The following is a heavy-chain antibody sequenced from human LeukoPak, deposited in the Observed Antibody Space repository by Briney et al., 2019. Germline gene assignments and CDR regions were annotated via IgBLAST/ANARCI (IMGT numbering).Heavy chain of an antibody. CDR3: ARGIAARPRGSSNPPREKNLEY. CDR2: INPNSGGT. J-gene: IGHJ4*02. D-gene: IGHD6-6*01. CDR1: GYTYTNYG. V-gene: IGHV1-2*02. Sequence: ASVKVSCKASGYTYTNYGISWVRQAPGQGLEWMGWINPNSGGTNYAQKFQGRVTMTRDTSISTAYMELSRLRSDDTAVYYCARGIAARPRGSSNPPREKNLEYWGQGTLVTVSS.